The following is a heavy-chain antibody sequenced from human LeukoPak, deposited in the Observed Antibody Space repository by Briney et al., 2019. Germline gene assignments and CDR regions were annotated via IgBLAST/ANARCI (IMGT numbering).Heavy chain of an antibody. CDR1: GFTFSSYG. V-gene: IGHV3-33*05. Sequence: GGSLRLSCAASGFTFSSYGMHWVRQAPGKGVEWVAVITDDGSSDSYIDSVKGRFTISRDNSKNTLYLQMNSLRLEGTAGYYCAKGAGYSSNWNFDYWGQGTLVTVSS. CDR2: ITDDGSSD. D-gene: IGHD6-13*01. J-gene: IGHJ4*02. CDR3: AKGAGYSSNWNFDY.